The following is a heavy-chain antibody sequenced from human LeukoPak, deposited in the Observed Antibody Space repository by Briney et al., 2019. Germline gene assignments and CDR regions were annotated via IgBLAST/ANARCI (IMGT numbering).Heavy chain of an antibody. V-gene: IGHV4-59*02. J-gene: IGHJ6*03. CDR1: GDSVSSFC. Sequence: SETLSLTCTVSGDSVSSFCWSWIRQPPGKGLEWIAYICYSGSSNYNPSLKSRLTNYSPSLKSRLTISVDTSKNHFSLKLSSVTAADTAVYYCARMLTGGFYYYMDVWGKGTTVTVSS. D-gene: IGHD7-27*01. CDR3: ARMLTGGFYYYMDV. CDR2: ICYSGSSNYNPSLKSRLT.